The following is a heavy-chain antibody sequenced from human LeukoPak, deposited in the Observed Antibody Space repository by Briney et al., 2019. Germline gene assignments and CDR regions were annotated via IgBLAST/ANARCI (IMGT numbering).Heavy chain of an antibody. Sequence: GSLRLSCAASGFTFSSYAMSWVRQAPGKGLEWVSAISGSGGSTYYADSVKGRFTISRDNSKNTLYLQMNSLRAEDTAVYYCAKASVRGVNHYYDSSGYYHFDYWGQGTLVTVSS. D-gene: IGHD3-22*01. V-gene: IGHV3-23*01. CDR2: ISGSGGST. J-gene: IGHJ4*02. CDR1: GFTFSSYA. CDR3: AKASVRGVNHYYDSSGYYHFDY.